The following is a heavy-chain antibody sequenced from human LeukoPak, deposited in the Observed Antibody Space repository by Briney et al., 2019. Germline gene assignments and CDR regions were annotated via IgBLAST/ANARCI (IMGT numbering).Heavy chain of an antibody. CDR2: INPNSGGT. V-gene: IGHV1-2*02. CDR3: ARDRGIRVRGVIRLFEHEDYYGMDV. D-gene: IGHD3-10*01. J-gene: IGHJ6*02. CDR1: GYTFTGYY. Sequence: GASATVSCKASGYTFTGYYMHWVRQAPGQGLEWMGWINPNSGGTNYAQKFQGRVTMTRDTAISTAYMELSRLRSDDTAVYYCARDRGIRVRGVIRLFEHEDYYGMDVWGQGTTVTVSS.